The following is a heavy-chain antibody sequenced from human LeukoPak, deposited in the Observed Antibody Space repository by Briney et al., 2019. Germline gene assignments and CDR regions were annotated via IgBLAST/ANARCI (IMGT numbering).Heavy chain of an antibody. J-gene: IGHJ4*02. Sequence: GGSLRLSCVASGFTFSSYAMSWVRQAPARGLEWVASLRGDGNTFYADSVKGRFTLSRDESRNTVYLQLTYLRVEDTAVYYCAKASWVSSADAVLWGQGTPVTVSS. CDR1: GFTFSSYA. V-gene: IGHV3-23*01. CDR2: LRGDGNT. CDR3: AKASWVSSADAVL. D-gene: IGHD3-16*01.